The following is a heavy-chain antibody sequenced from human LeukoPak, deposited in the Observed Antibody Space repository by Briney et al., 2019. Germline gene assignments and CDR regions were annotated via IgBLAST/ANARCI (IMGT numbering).Heavy chain of an antibody. V-gene: IGHV4-59*08. CDR3: ARHGDTAMVMIFDY. D-gene: IGHD5-18*01. J-gene: IGHJ4*02. Sequence: SETLSLTCTVSGGSISSYYWSWIRQPPGKGLEWIGYIYYSGSTNYNPSLKSRVTISVDTSKNQFSLKLSSVTAADTAVYYCARHGDTAMVMIFDYWGQGTLVTVSS. CDR2: IYYSGST. CDR1: GGSISSYY.